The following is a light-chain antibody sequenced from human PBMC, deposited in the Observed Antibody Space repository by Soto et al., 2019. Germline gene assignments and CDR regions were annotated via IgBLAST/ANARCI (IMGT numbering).Light chain of an antibody. J-gene: IGKJ4*01. CDR1: QSVSSK. V-gene: IGKV3-15*01. Sequence: EIVLTQSPPSLSVSPGERAPLSCRASQSVSSKLAWYQQTPGQAPRLFIFGASTRATGIPARFSGSGSGTEFTLTISSLRSEDFAVYYCQQYDNWPPATFGGGTKVDI. CDR2: GAS. CDR3: QQYDNWPPAT.